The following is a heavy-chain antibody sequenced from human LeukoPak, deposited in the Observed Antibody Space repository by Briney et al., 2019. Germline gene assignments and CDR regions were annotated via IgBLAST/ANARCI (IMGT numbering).Heavy chain of an antibody. CDR1: GGSISSYY. V-gene: IGHV4-59*01. D-gene: IGHD2-2*01. Sequence: SETLSLTCAVSGGSISSYYWSWIRQPPGKGLEWIGYIYYSGSTNYNPSLKSRVTISVDTSKNQFSLKLSSVTAADTAVYYCARDYCSSTSCLREPEGWFDPWGQGTLVTVSS. CDR3: ARDYCSSTSCLREPEGWFDP. CDR2: IYYSGST. J-gene: IGHJ5*02.